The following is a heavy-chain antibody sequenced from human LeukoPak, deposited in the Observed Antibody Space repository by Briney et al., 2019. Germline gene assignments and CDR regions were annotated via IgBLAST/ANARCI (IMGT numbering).Heavy chain of an antibody. CDR1: GFIFSDYY. Sequence: GGSLRLSCAASGFIFSDYYMGWVRQAPGKGLEWVSYISNKGSSSTTYYADSVKGRFTIYRDDAQNSLYLQMNSLRADDTAVYYCAKDILAAGLFFDYWGQGILVTVSS. V-gene: IGHV3-11*01. J-gene: IGHJ4*02. CDR2: ISNKGSSSTT. D-gene: IGHD6-13*01. CDR3: AKDILAAGLFFDY.